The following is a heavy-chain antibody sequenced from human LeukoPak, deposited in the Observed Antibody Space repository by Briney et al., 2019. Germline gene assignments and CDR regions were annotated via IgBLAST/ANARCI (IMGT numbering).Heavy chain of an antibody. J-gene: IGHJ4*02. CDR3: ARSYDGSGFSD. D-gene: IGHD3-3*01. V-gene: IGHV3-21*01. Sequence: GGSLRLSCADSGFTFSKYIMNWVRQAPGKGLKWVSSITNSSSYIYYADSVKGRFTSSRDNAKNSLYLQMNSLRADDTAVYYCARSYDGSGFSDWGQGTLVTVSS. CDR1: GFTFSKYI. CDR2: ITNSSSYI.